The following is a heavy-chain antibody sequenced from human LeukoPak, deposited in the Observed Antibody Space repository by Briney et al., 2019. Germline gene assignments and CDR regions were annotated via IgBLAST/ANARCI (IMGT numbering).Heavy chain of an antibody. CDR3: ARHSSGWIYYFDY. D-gene: IGHD6-19*01. CDR1: GGSISSSDYY. CDR2: IYYTGST. V-gene: IGHV4-39*01. Sequence: PSDPLSLTCTVSGGSISSSDYYWGWIRQPPGKGLEWIGSIYYTGSTHYNPSLKSRVTISVDTSKNQFSLKLNSVTAADTALYYCARHSSGWIYYFDYWGQGTLVTVSS. J-gene: IGHJ4*02.